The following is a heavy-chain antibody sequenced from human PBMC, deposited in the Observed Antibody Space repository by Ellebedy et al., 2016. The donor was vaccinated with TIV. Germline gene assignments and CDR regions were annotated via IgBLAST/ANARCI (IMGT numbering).Heavy chain of an antibody. CDR2: INPDSGGT. D-gene: IGHD4/OR15-4a*01. V-gene: IGHV1-2*06. J-gene: IGHJ6*02. Sequence: ASVKVSCKTSGYIFTAYYIHWVRQAPGQGLEWMGRINPDSGGTNFPQKFQGRVTMTRDTSVNTAYMELSRLQSDDTAVYYCARVLRATSGMDVWGQGTTVTVS. CDR3: ARVLRATSGMDV. CDR1: GYIFTAYY.